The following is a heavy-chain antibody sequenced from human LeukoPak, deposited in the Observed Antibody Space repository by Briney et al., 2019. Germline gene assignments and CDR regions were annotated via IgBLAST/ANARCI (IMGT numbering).Heavy chain of an antibody. CDR1: GYTSTSYD. CDR2: MNPNSGNT. CDR3: ARGFTSGWYANWFDP. Sequence: ASVKVSCKASGYTSTSYDINWVRQATGQGLEWMGWMNPNSGNTGYVEKFQGRVNMTRDASISTAYMELSSLRSEDTAVYYCARGFTSGWYANWFDPWGQGTLVTVSS. D-gene: IGHD6-19*01. V-gene: IGHV1-8*01. J-gene: IGHJ5*02.